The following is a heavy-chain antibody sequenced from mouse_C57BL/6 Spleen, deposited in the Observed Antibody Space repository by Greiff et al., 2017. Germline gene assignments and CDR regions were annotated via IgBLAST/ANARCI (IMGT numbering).Heavy chain of an antibody. CDR1: GYTFTSYW. CDR2: IDPSDSYT. J-gene: IGHJ2*01. D-gene: IGHD2-13*01. Sequence: QVQLQQPGAELVKPGASVKLSCKASGYTFTSYWMQWVKQRPGQGLEWIGEIDPSDSYTNYSQKFKGKATLTVDTSSSTAYMQHSDLTSEDSAVYYGARRVRRGYYFDYWGQGTTHTVSS. CDR3: ARRVRRGYYFDY. V-gene: IGHV1-50*01.